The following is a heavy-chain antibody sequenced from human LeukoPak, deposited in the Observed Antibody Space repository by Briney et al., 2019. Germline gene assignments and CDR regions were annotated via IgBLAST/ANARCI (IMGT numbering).Heavy chain of an antibody. CDR3: AKDLTSGNFGYYFDY. CDR1: GFTFSNYG. CDR2: IWYDGSNK. D-gene: IGHD3-10*01. Sequence: GGSLRLSCAASGFTFSNYGMHWVRQAPGKGLEWVAVIWYDGSNKYYADSVKGRFIISRDNSKNTLYLQMNSLRAEDTAVYFCAKDLTSGNFGYYFDYWGQGTLVTVSS. J-gene: IGHJ4*02. V-gene: IGHV3-33*06.